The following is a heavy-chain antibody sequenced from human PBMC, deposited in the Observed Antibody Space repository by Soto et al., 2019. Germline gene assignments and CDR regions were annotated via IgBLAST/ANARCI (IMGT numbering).Heavy chain of an antibody. V-gene: IGHV3-33*01. D-gene: IGHD6-19*01. CDR1: GFTFSGHA. J-gene: IGHJ6*02. CDR2: IWYDGSNK. CDR3: ARDGQSLAPYALDV. Sequence: QVQVVESGGGVVQPGRSLRLSCTASGFTFSGHAMHWVRQPPGKGLEWVAQIWYDGSNKYYADSVKGRFTISRDNSKNTLYVQMDSLRVEDRAVYYCARDGQSLAPYALDVWGQGTSVTVSS.